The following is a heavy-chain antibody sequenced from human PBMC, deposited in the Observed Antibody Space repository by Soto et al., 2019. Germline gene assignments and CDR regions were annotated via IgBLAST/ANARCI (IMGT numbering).Heavy chain of an antibody. Sequence: SDTLSLTCAISGDRVSSNSSAWNWIRQSPSRGLEWLGRTYYRSKWYNDYEVSVKSRITINTDTSKNQFSLQLNSVTPEDTAVDYCARDRRNWDGAWSNWFDPWGQGTLVTVSS. CDR1: GDRVSSNSSA. J-gene: IGHJ5*02. CDR2: TYYRSKWYN. D-gene: IGHD7-27*01. V-gene: IGHV6-1*01. CDR3: ARDRRNWDGAWSNWFDP.